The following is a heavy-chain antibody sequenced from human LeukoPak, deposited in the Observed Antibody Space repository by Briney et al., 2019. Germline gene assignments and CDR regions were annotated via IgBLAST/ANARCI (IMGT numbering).Heavy chain of an antibody. J-gene: IGHJ4*02. Sequence: SETLSLTCTVSGGSISSSSYYWGWIRQPPGKGLEWNGSIYYSGSTYYNPSLKSRVTISVDTSKNQFSLKLSSVTAADTAVYYCARGIFGVVINDYWGQGTLVTVSS. CDR1: GGSISSSSYY. CDR3: ARGIFGVVINDY. V-gene: IGHV4-39*01. CDR2: IYYSGST. D-gene: IGHD3-3*01.